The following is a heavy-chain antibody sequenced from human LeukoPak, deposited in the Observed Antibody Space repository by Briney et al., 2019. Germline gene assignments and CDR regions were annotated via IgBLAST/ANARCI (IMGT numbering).Heavy chain of an antibody. V-gene: IGHV4-34*01. CDR3: ARSWNGDRGSYYLTY. D-gene: IGHD2/OR15-2a*01. Sequence: SETLSLTCAVYGGSFSDYYWTWIRQPPGKGLEWIGEVNHSGSTNHNPSLESRVTISVDTSKNQFSLRLSSVTAADTAVYYCARSWNGDRGSYYLTYWGQGNMVTASS. CDR2: VNHSGST. CDR1: GGSFSDYY. J-gene: IGHJ4*02.